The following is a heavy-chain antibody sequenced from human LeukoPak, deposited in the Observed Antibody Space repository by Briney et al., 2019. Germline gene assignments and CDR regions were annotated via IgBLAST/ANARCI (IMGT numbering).Heavy chain of an antibody. Sequence: ASVKVSCKASGGTFSSYAISWVRQAPGQGLEWMGGIIPIFGTANYAQKFQGRVTITTDESTSTAYMELSSLRSEDTAVHYCARVGGSGWYNWFDPWGQGTLVTVSS. CDR2: IIPIFGTA. J-gene: IGHJ5*02. V-gene: IGHV1-69*05. D-gene: IGHD6-19*01. CDR3: ARVGGSGWYNWFDP. CDR1: GGTFSSYA.